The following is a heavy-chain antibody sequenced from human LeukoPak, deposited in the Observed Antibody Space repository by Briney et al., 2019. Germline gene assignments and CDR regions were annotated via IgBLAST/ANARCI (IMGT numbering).Heavy chain of an antibody. V-gene: IGHV3-23*01. CDR2: LSGSGDIT. CDR1: GFTFSNYG. D-gene: IGHD2/OR15-2a*01. CDR3: AKRGNAISFFDP. Sequence: GGSLRLSCAASGFTFSNYGMYWVRQAPGKGLEWVSGLSGSGDITYYTDPVKGRFTISRVNSKNTLYLEMSNLRAEDTALYYCAKRGNAISFFDPWGQGTLVTVSS. J-gene: IGHJ5*02.